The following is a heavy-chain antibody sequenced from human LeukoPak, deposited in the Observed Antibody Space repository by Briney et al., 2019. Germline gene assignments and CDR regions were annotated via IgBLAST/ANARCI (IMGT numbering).Heavy chain of an antibody. D-gene: IGHD6-13*01. Sequence: GGSLRLSCAAPDSSFSSHGMHWVRQAPGKGLEWVANIKQDGSEKYYVDSVKGRFTISRDNAKNSLYLQMNSLRAEDTAVYYCARGGWYSSSEWDYWGQGTLVTVSS. CDR1: DSSFSSHG. CDR3: ARGGWYSSSEWDY. CDR2: IKQDGSEK. V-gene: IGHV3-7*03. J-gene: IGHJ4*02.